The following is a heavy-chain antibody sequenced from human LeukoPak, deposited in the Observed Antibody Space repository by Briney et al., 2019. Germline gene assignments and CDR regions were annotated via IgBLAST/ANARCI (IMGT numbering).Heavy chain of an antibody. CDR3: AKDIVVSGYYGMDV. V-gene: IGHV3-23*01. D-gene: IGHD2-21*01. Sequence: GGSLRLSCAASGFTFSSYAMSWVRQAPGKGLEWVSSIRTNGGSTYYADSVKGRFTISRDNSKNRLYLQMNSLRVEDTAVYYCAKDIVVSGYYGMDVWGQGTTVTVSS. CDR1: GFTFSSYA. J-gene: IGHJ6*02. CDR2: IRTNGGST.